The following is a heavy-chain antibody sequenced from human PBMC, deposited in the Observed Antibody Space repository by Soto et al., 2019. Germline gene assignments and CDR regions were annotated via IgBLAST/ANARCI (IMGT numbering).Heavy chain of an antibody. Sequence: QVQLQESGPGLVKPSQTLSRNCTVSGGSISSGDYYWSWIRQPPGKGLEWIGYLYYSGSSYYNPSLKSRVTISVNTPKNQFALKLSSVTAADTAVYYCARSYAYDCWSGNWFDPWGQGTMVTVSS. CDR1: GGSISSGDYY. D-gene: IGHD3-3*01. V-gene: IGHV4-30-4*01. CDR2: LYYSGSS. CDR3: ARSYAYDCWSGNWFDP. J-gene: IGHJ5*02.